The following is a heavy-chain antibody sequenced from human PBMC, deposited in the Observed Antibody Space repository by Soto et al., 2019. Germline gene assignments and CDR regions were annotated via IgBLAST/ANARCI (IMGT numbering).Heavy chain of an antibody. CDR1: GGSISSGDYY. J-gene: IGHJ6*02. CDR2: IYYSGST. D-gene: IGHD3-22*01. Sequence: QVQLQESGPGLVKPSQTLSLTCTVSGGSISSGDYYWSWIRQPPGKGLEWIGKIYYSGSTHYNPSLKSRVIMSVDTSKNQFSLRLNSVTAADTAVYYCARDRRFHYDSSRYYLSGYYYYGMDVWGQGTTVTVS. V-gene: IGHV4-30-4*01. CDR3: ARDRRFHYDSSRYYLSGYYYYGMDV.